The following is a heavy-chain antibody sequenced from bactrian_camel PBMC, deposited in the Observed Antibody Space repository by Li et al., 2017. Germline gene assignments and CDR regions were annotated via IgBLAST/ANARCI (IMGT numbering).Heavy chain of an antibody. J-gene: IGHJ4*01. D-gene: IGHD1*01. Sequence: WVEPGGSLTLSCATSGLDLRSRIMFWVRQAPGKQVEWVSTVSTDGTYKDYATFVGGRFSASKDFGKRTLTLHLTMLRADDTAMYYCSTDRSGLTRGPGTQVTVS. CDR3: STDRSGLT. CDR2: VSTDGTYK. CDR1: GLDLRSRI. V-gene: IGHV3S6*01.